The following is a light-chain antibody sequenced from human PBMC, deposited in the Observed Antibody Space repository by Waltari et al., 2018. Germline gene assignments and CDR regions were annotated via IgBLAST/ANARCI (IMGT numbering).Light chain of an antibody. CDR3: CSYAGSYTWV. CDR1: SSDVGNYNL. J-gene: IGLJ3*02. V-gene: IGLV2-23*01. CDR2: DDN. Sequence: QSALTQPASVSGSPGQSITISCTGTSSDVGNYNLVSWYQQYPGKAPKVMIYDDNRPPSGFSDRFSGSKSGNTASLTISGVQAEDEADYYCCSYAGSYTWVFGGGTKLTVL.